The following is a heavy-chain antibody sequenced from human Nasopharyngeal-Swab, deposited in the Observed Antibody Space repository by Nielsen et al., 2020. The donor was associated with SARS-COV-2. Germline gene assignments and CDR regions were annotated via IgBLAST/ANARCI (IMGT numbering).Heavy chain of an antibody. CDR3: TRLDIAMERTEEDIINMSGN. D-gene: IGHD5-18*01. CDR2: ISGSGGST. V-gene: IGHV3-23*01. CDR1: GFTFSSYA. Sequence: GGSLRLSCAASGFTFSSYAMSWVRQAPGKGLEWVSAISGSGGSTYYADSVKGRFTISRDNSKNTLYLQMNSLRAEDTAVYYCTRLDIAMERTEEDIINMSGNWGQGTLVTVSS. J-gene: IGHJ4*02.